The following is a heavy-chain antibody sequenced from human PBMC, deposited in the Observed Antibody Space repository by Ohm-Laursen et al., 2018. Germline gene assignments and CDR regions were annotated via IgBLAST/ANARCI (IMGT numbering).Heavy chain of an antibody. CDR1: GGSISSGGYY. J-gene: IGHJ3*02. D-gene: IGHD3-3*01. Sequence: TLSLTCTVSGGSISSGGYYWSWIRQHPGKGLDWIGYIFYSGSTYYNPPLKSRITISVDTSKNQFSLKLYSVTAADTAVYYCARSVYYEAFDIGGQGTMVTVSS. CDR2: IFYSGST. V-gene: IGHV4-31*03. CDR3: ARSVYYEAFDI.